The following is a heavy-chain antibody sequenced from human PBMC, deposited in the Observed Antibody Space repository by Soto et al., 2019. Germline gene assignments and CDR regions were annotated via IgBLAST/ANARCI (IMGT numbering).Heavy chain of an antibody. CDR1: GFTFSDHF. V-gene: IGHV3-72*01. CDR2: AKTGPFGYAT. CDR3: ASPKSAGDALRDRYFDF. J-gene: IGHJ2*01. Sequence: EVQLVESGGGLVQPGGSLRLSCAASGFTFSDHFMDWVRQAPGKGLEWVGRAKTGPFGYATQYAASVNDRFTVSRDDSENSFYLLMNSLKVDDTAVYYCASPKSAGDALRDRYFDFWGRGTLVTVSS. D-gene: IGHD6-13*01.